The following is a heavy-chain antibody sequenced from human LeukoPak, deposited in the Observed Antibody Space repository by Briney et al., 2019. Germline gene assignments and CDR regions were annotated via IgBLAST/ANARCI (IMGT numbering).Heavy chain of an antibody. CDR2: INHSGST. Sequence: SETLSLTCAVYGGSFSGYYWSWIRQPPGKGLEWIGEINHSGSTNYNPSLKSRVTISVDTSKNQFSLKLSSVTAADTAVYYCARVGGYFDYWGQGTLVTVSS. CDR3: ARVGGYFDY. J-gene: IGHJ4*02. V-gene: IGHV4-34*01. D-gene: IGHD3-16*01. CDR1: GGSFSGYY.